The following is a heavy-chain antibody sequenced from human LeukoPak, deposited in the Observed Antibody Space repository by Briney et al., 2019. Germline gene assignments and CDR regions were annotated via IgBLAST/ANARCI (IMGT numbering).Heavy chain of an antibody. V-gene: IGHV4-61*01. CDR1: GGSVSSGSYY. J-gene: IGHJ4*02. Sequence: PSETPSLTRTVSGGSVSSGSYYWSWIRQPPGKGLEWIGYIYYSGSTNYNPSLKSRVTISVDTSKNQFSLKLSSVTAADTAVYYCARGLGYYGSGTEFDYWGQGTLVTVSS. D-gene: IGHD3-10*01. CDR3: ARGLGYYGSGTEFDY. CDR2: IYYSGST.